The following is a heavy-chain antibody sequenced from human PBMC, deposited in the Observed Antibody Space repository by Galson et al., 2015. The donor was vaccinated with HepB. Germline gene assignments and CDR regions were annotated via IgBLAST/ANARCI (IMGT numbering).Heavy chain of an antibody. D-gene: IGHD2-8*01. CDR3: ARDSRYCNSGVCYNMHLVY. Sequence: SLRLSCAASEFAFRAYWMNWVRQAPGKGLEWVASIKEDGSERYYVDSVKGRFTISRDNAKNSLSLQMNSLRAEDTAVYYCARDSRYCNSGVCYNMHLVYWGQGTLVTVSP. V-gene: IGHV3-7*01. CDR2: IKEDGSER. J-gene: IGHJ4*02. CDR1: EFAFRAYW.